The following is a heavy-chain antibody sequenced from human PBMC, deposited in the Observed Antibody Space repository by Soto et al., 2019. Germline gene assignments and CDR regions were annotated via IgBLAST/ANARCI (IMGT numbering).Heavy chain of an antibody. J-gene: IGHJ4*02. D-gene: IGHD3-16*01. CDR3: AKGDYLYYFDY. Sequence: EVQLLESGGGLVQPGGSLRLSCAASGFTFSSYAMSWVRQAPGKGLEWVSAVSGSGVNTYYADSVKGRFTISRDNSKNTLYLQMNSLRAEDTAVYYCAKGDYLYYFDYWGQGTLVTVSS. CDR1: GFTFSSYA. V-gene: IGHV3-23*01. CDR2: VSGSGVNT.